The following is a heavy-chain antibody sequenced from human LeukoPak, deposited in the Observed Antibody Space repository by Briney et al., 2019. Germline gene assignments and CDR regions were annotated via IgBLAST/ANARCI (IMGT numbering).Heavy chain of an antibody. CDR3: ARDSPPDI. Sequence: PGGSLRLSCAASGFTFSTYSMNWVSQAPGKGLEWVSYISSSSSTIYYADSVKGRFTISRDNAKNSLYLQMNSLRAEDTAVYYCARDSPPDIWGQGTMVTVSS. V-gene: IGHV3-48*01. J-gene: IGHJ3*02. CDR1: GFTFSTYS. CDR2: ISSSSSTI.